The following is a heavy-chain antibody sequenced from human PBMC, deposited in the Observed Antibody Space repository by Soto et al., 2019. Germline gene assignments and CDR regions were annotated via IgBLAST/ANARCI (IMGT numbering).Heavy chain of an antibody. V-gene: IGHV3-21*01. CDR2: ISSSSSYI. CDR3: ARGFASVWGSSGWYYYYYMDV. Sequence: GGSLRLSCAASGFTFSSYSMNWVRQAPGKGLEWVSSISSSSSYIYYADSVKGRFTISRDNAKNSLYLQMNSLRAEDKAVYYCARGFASVWGSSGWYYYYYMDVWGKGTTVTVSS. D-gene: IGHD6-19*01. CDR1: GFTFSSYS. J-gene: IGHJ6*03.